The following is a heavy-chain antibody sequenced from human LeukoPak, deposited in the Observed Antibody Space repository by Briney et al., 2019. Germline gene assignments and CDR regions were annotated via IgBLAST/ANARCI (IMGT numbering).Heavy chain of an antibody. V-gene: IGHV4-31*03. D-gene: IGHD4-11*01. J-gene: IGHJ5*02. Sequence: SQTLSLTCTVSGGSISSGVYYWSWIRQHPGKGLEWIGYIYYSGSTYYNPSLKSRVTISVDTSKSQFSLKLSSVTAADTAVYYCARGDYSNYLNWFDPWGQGTLVTVSS. CDR3: ARGDYSNYLNWFDP. CDR2: IYYSGST. CDR1: GGSISSGVYY.